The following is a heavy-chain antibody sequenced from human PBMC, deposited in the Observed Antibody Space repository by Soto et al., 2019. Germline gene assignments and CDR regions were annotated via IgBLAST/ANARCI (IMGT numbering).Heavy chain of an antibody. D-gene: IGHD3-22*01. CDR2: IDWDDDK. J-gene: IGHJ5*02. CDR3: ARIYYDSSGYYIGGWFDP. Sequence: SGPTLVNPTQTLTLTCIFSGFSLSTSGMCVSWIRQPTGKTLEWLALIDWDDDKYYSTSLKTRLTISKDTSKNQVVLTMTNMDPVDTATYYCARIYYDSSGYYIGGWFDPWGQGTLVTVSS. V-gene: IGHV2-70*01. CDR1: GFSLSTSGMC.